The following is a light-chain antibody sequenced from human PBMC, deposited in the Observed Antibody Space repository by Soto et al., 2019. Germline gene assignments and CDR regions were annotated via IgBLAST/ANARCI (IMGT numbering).Light chain of an antibody. V-gene: IGLV2-8*01. Sequence: QSVLTQPPSVSGSPGQSVTISCTGTSTDIGVYDFVSWYQHHPGKAPRLIIYEVVQRPSGVPDRFSGSKSGNTASLTVSGLQAADEADYFCKSYAGSNTYVFGSGTKATVL. CDR3: KSYAGSNTYV. CDR2: EVV. CDR1: STDIGVYDF. J-gene: IGLJ1*01.